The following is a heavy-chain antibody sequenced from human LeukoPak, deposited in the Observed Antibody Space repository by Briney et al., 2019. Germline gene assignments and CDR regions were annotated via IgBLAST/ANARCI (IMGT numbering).Heavy chain of an antibody. CDR3: VRLTNGNALDI. Sequence: GGSLRLSCTASGFTFSTYWMLWVRHVPGKGLVWVSRIYSDGTGIDYADSVKGRFTISRDNAKNTLYLQMIRLRVEDTAMYYCVRLTNGNALDIWGQGTMVTVSS. CDR2: IYSDGTGI. J-gene: IGHJ3*02. CDR1: GFTFSTYW. V-gene: IGHV3-74*01. D-gene: IGHD2-8*01.